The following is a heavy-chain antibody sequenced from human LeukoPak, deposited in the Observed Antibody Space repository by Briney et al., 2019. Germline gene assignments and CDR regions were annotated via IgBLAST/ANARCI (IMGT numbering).Heavy chain of an antibody. D-gene: IGHD3-3*01. V-gene: IGHV1-58*02. CDR1: GFTCTSSA. Sequence: EASVKVSCKASGFTCTSSAMQWVRQARGQRLEWIGWIVVGSGNTNYAQKFQERVAITRDMSTSTAYMELSSLRSEDTAVYYCAAVITKGERHLPFDYWGQGTLVTVSS. CDR3: AAVITKGERHLPFDY. J-gene: IGHJ4*02. CDR2: IVVGSGNT.